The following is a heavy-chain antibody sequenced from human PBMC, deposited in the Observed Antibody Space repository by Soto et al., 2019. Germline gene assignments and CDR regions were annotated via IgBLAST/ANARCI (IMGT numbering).Heavy chain of an antibody. CDR2: INHSGST. J-gene: IGHJ4*02. Sequence: SETLSLTCAVYGGSFSGYYWSWIRQPPGKGLEWIGEINHSGSTNYNPSLKSRVTISVDTSKNQFSLKLSSVTAADTAVYYCACHDGYDPCFDYWGQGALVTVSS. CDR3: ACHDGYDPCFDY. CDR1: GGSFSGYY. V-gene: IGHV4-34*01. D-gene: IGHD5-12*01.